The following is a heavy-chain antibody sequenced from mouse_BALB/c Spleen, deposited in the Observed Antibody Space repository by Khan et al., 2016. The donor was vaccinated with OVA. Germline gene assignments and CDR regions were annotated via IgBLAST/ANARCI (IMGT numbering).Heavy chain of an antibody. CDR1: GYIFTSYW. D-gene: IGHD1-1*01. CDR2: IYPGTGST. V-gene: IGHV1-76*01. J-gene: IGHJ2*01. Sequence: QVQLKQSGAELVRPGASVNLSCKTSGYIFTSYWIHWVKQRSGQGLEWIARIYPGTGSTYYNEQFKGKATLTADKSSSTAYMQLSSMTSEDSAVYVCTRHYGSSHCFDYWGQGTTLTVSA. CDR3: TRHYGSSHCFDY.